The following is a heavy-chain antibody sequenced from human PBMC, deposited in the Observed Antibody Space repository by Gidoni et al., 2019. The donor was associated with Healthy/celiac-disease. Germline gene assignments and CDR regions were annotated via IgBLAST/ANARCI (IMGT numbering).Heavy chain of an antibody. Sequence: QVQLVESGGGVVQPGRSLRLSCAASGFTFSSYGMHWVRQAPGKGLGWVAVIWYDGSNKYYADSVKGRFTISRDNSKNTLYLQMNSLRAEDTAVYYCSRGSRDGYNYKDYWGQGTLVTVSS. CDR2: IWYDGSNK. V-gene: IGHV3-33*01. D-gene: IGHD5-12*01. J-gene: IGHJ4*02. CDR3: SRGSRDGYNYKDY. CDR1: GFTFSSYG.